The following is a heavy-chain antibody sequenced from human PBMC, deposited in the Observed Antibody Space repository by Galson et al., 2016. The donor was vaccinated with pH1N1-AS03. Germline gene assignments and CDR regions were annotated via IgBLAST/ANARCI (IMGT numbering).Heavy chain of an antibody. V-gene: IGHV1-18*01. CDR2: ISGYDGHT. D-gene: IGHD3-3*01. J-gene: IGHJ4*02. CDR3: ARDESGYMY. CDR1: GYSFISYG. Sequence: SVKVSCKASGYSFISYGVSWVRQAPGQGLEWMGWISGYDGHTGYAQKFQGRVTMTTDTSTNTAYMELRSLTSDDTAVYYCARDESGYMYWGQGTLVTVSS.